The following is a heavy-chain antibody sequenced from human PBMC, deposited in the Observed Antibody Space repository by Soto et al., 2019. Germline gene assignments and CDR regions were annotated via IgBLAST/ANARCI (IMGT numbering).Heavy chain of an antibody. CDR1: GGSFSGYY. CDR2: ISHSGST. CDR3: ARALDSSSWSPFDY. V-gene: IGHV4-34*01. J-gene: IGHJ4*02. D-gene: IGHD6-13*01. Sequence: SETLSLTCAVYGGSFSGYYWSWIRQPPGKGLEWIGEISHSGSTNYNPSLKSRVTISVDTSKNQFSLKLSSVTAADTAVYYCARALDSSSWSPFDYWGQGTLVTVSS.